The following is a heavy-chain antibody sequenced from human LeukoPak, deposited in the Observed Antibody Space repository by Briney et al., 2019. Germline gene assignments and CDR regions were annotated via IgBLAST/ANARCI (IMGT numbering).Heavy chain of an antibody. Sequence: GASVKVSCKASGYTFTSYGFSWVRQAPGQGLEWMGWINPNSGGTNYAQKFQGRVTMTRDTSISTAYMELSRLRSDDTAVYYCARVRIFGVVDDAFDIWGQGTMVTVSS. D-gene: IGHD3-3*01. CDR1: GYTFTSYG. CDR2: INPNSGGT. V-gene: IGHV1-2*02. J-gene: IGHJ3*02. CDR3: ARVRIFGVVDDAFDI.